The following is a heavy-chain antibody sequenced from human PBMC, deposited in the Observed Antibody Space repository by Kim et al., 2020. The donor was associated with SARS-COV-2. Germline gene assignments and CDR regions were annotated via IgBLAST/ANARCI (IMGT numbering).Heavy chain of an antibody. J-gene: IGHJ6*02. CDR2: IYYSGST. CDR1: GGSISSYY. V-gene: IGHV4-59*01. Sequence: SETLSLTCTVSGGSISSYYWSWIRQPPGKGLEWIGYIYYSGSTNYNPSLKSRVTISVDTSKNQFSLKLSSVTAADTAVYYCARDSVYYGSGSYYYYYGMDVWGQGTTVTVSS. CDR3: ARDSVYYGSGSYYYYYGMDV. D-gene: IGHD3-10*01.